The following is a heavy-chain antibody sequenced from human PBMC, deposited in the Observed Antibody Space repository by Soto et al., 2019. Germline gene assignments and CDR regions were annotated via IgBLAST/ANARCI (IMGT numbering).Heavy chain of an antibody. CDR1: GGTFSRYA. J-gene: IGHJ4*02. V-gene: IGHV1-69*01. CDR3: ARDREDIVVVPAAD. D-gene: IGHD2-2*01. CDR2: IIPIFGTA. Sequence: QVQLVQSGAEVKKPGSSVTVSCTASGGTFSRYAISWVRQAPGQGLQWMGGIIPIFGTANYAQKFQDRVTITADEFTSTAYMALSSLRSEDTAVYYCARDREDIVVVPAADWGQGTLVSVSS.